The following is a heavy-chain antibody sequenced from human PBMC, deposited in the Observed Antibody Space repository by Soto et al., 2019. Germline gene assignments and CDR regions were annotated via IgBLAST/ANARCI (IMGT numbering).Heavy chain of an antibody. Sequence: SVKVSCKASGGTFSSYAISWVRQAPGQGLEWMGGIIPIFGTANYTQKFQGRVTITADESTSTAYMELSSLRSEDTAVYYCARELYCGGDRRGCEAFDIWGQGTMVTVSS. CDR2: IIPIFGTA. V-gene: IGHV1-69*13. CDR3: ARELYCGGDRRGCEAFDI. J-gene: IGHJ3*02. D-gene: IGHD2-21*02. CDR1: GGTFSSYA.